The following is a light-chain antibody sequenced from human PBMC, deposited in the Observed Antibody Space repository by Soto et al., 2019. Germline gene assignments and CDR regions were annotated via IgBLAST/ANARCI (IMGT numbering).Light chain of an antibody. CDR1: SSDIGTYNY. Sequence: QSVLTQPASVSGSPGQSITISCTGTSSDIGTYNYVSWYQQHPGKAPKLMIYEVSNRPSGVSNRFSGSKSGNTASLTISGLQAEDEGDYYCSTYTNSITVFGGGTQLTVL. CDR3: STYTNSITV. CDR2: EVS. J-gene: IGLJ3*02. V-gene: IGLV2-14*01.